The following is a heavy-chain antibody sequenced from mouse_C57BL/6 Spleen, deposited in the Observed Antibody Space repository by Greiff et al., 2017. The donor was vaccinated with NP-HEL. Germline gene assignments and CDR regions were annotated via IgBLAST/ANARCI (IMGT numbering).Heavy chain of an antibody. Sequence: QVQLQQSGAELVRPGSSVKLSCKASGYTFTSYWMHWVKQRPIQGLEWIGNIDPSDSETNYNQKFKDKATLTVDKSSSTAYRQLSSLTSEDSAVYYCERACYGSGLDYWGQGTTLTVSS. CDR2: IDPSDSET. CDR1: GYTFTSYW. D-gene: IGHD1-1*01. V-gene: IGHV1-52*01. CDR3: ERACYGSGLDY. J-gene: IGHJ2*01.